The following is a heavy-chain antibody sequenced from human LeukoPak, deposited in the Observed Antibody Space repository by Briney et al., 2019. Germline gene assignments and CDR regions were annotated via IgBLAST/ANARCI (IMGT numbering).Heavy chain of an antibody. D-gene: IGHD2-2*02. CDR2: ISYDGSNK. CDR3: ARDRGYCSSTSCYTYYYYGMDV. Sequence: PGGSLRLSCAASGLTFSSYAMHWVRQAPGKGLEWVAVISYDGSNKYYADSVKGRFTISRDNSKNTLYLQMNSLRAEDTAVYYCARDRGYCSSTSCYTYYYYGMDVWGQGTTVTVSS. V-gene: IGHV3-30-3*01. CDR1: GLTFSSYA. J-gene: IGHJ6*02.